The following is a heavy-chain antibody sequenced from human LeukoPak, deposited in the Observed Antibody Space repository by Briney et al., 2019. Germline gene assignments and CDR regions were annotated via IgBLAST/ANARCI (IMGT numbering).Heavy chain of an antibody. CDR2: INPNSGGT. CDR1: GYTFTGYY. V-gene: IGHV1-2*02. Sequence: ASVTVSCKASGYTFTGYYMHWVRQPPGQGLEWMGWINPNSGGTNYAQKFQGRVTMTRDTSISTAYMELSRPRSDDTAVYYCARVYSNHFDYWGQGTLVTVSS. J-gene: IGHJ4*02. CDR3: ARVYSNHFDY. D-gene: IGHD4-11*01.